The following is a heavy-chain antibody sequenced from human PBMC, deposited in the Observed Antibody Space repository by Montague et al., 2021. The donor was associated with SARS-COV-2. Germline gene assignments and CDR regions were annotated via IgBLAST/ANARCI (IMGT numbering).Heavy chain of an antibody. V-gene: IGHV4-34*01. J-gene: IGHJ4*03. CDR1: GGSFSGYY. D-gene: IGHD2-15*01. Sequence: SETLSLTCAVYGGSFSGYYWSWIRQTPGKGLEWIGEIHHGGRTNYNPSLKSRVTISTDTSKNQFSLKLSSVTAADTAVYYCARGLRKVILVVVVVVGTANYSGAWGQGIQVTVSS. CDR2: IHHGGRT. CDR3: ARGLRKVILVVVVVVGTANYSGA.